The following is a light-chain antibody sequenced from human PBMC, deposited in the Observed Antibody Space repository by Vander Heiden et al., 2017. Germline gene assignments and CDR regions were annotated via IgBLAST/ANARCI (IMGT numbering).Light chain of an antibody. Sequence: LTPSPLTLPVTPEEPTSISCRSSQSLLHHDGYNYLDWFLQKPGQSPQLLIYLSSNRDSGVPDRFSGSGSGTDFTLKISRVEAEDVGVYYCMQALQTPITFGQGTRLEIK. CDR1: QSLLHHDGYNY. V-gene: IGKV2-28*01. J-gene: IGKJ5*01. CDR2: LSS. CDR3: MQALQTPIT.